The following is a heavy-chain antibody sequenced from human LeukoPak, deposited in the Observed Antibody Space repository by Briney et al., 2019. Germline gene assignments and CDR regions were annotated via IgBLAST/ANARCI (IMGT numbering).Heavy chain of an antibody. CDR3: ARGVVVTAILNWFDP. CDR2: IYFSGST. V-gene: IGHV4-4*07. D-gene: IGHD2-21*02. CDR1: GGSISSYY. Sequence: SETLSLTCTASGGSISSYYWSWIRQPAGKGLEWVGRIYFSGSTNYNPSLKSRVTMSVDTSKNQFSLKLSSVTAADTAVYYCARGVVVTAILNWFDPWGQGTLVTVSS. J-gene: IGHJ5*02.